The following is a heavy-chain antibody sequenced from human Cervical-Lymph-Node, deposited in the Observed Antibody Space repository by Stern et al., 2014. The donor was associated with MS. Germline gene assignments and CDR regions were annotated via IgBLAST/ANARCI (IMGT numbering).Heavy chain of an antibody. J-gene: IGHJ4*02. D-gene: IGHD1-1*01. CDR2: ITNVGST. V-gene: IGHV3-53*01. CDR3: ARDTSSPERSDW. CDR1: GCTVSRDN. Sequence: QMVQSGGGVIQPGGSQKPPCTASGCTVSRDNMTWVRQAPGKGWEWFSLITNVGSTFYTDSVKGRFTISRDDSKNTVYLHMTSLRAEDTAMYYCARDTSSPERSDWWGQGTLVTVSS.